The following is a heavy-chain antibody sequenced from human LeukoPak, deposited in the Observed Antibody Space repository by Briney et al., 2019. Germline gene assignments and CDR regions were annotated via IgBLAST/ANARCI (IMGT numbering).Heavy chain of an antibody. CDR2: IYTSGST. Sequence: SETLFLTCTVSGGSISSHYWSWIRQPAGRGLEWIGRIYTSGSTNYNPSLKSRVTISLDTSKNQFSLKLSSVTAADTAVYYCASSQTGYSSSWYDYWGQGTLVTVSS. CDR1: GGSISSHY. V-gene: IGHV4-4*07. D-gene: IGHD6-13*01. J-gene: IGHJ4*02. CDR3: ASSQTGYSSSWYDY.